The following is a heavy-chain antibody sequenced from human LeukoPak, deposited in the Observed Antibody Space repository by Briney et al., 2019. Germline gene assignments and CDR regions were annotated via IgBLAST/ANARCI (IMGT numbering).Heavy chain of an antibody. CDR1: GYNFTTYW. J-gene: IGHJ4*02. V-gene: IGHV5-10-1*01. CDR3: ASLCVALSPLDS. Sequence: GESLKISCQGSGYNFTTYWISWVRQMPGKGLEWMGAIDPSDSYIIYSPSFQGHVTISSDKSISTAYLPWSSLKASDTAVYYCASLCVALSPLDSWGPGTLVTVSS. D-gene: IGHD2-2*01. CDR2: IDPSDSYI.